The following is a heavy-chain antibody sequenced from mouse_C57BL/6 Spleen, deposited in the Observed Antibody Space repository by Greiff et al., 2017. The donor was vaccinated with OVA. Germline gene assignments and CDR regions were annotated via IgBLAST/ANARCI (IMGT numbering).Heavy chain of an antibody. CDR3: ARRGLGLFAY. Sequence: EVQGVESGGGLVKPGGSLKLSCAASGFTFSSYTMSWVRQTPEKRLEWVATISGGGGNTYYPDSVKGRFTISRDNAKNTLYLQMSSLRSEDTAVYYCARRGLGLFAYWGQGTLVTVSA. CDR2: ISGGGGNT. V-gene: IGHV5-9*04. CDR1: GFTFSSYT. J-gene: IGHJ3*01. D-gene: IGHD4-1*01.